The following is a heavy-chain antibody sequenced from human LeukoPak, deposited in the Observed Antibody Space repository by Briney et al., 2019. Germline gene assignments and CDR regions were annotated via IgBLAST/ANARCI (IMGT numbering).Heavy chain of an antibody. CDR3: ARHFGYYKTAPFDY. CDR2: IYYSGNT. J-gene: IGHJ4*02. D-gene: IGHD3-9*01. CDR1: GGSINTFY. Sequence: SETLSLTCTVSGGSINTFYWSWIRQPPGKRLEWIGYIYYSGNTNYNPSLKSRVTISVDTSKNQLFLNLNSVTAADTAVYYCARHFGYYKTAPFDYWGQGALVTVSS. V-gene: IGHV4-59*08.